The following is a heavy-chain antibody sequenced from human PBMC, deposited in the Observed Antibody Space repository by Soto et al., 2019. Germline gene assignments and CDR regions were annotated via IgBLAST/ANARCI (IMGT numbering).Heavy chain of an antibody. D-gene: IGHD5-12*01. CDR1: GASMNSVGYY. J-gene: IGHJ4*02. CDR2: VSYTGDP. Sequence: QVQLQESGPGLVRPSHTLSLTCTVSGASMNSVGYYWTWIRQFPGKGLEWIGYVSYTGDPYYNPSLSGRITLTADTSKNQFSLIVTSVTAADTATYYCAREGRGFSGFEYWGRGTLVTVSS. CDR3: AREGRGFSGFEY. V-gene: IGHV4-31*03.